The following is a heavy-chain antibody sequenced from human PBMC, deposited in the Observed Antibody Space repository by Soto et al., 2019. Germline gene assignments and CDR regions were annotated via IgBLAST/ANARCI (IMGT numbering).Heavy chain of an antibody. D-gene: IGHD3-10*01. CDR1: GFTFDDYA. J-gene: IGHJ6*02. V-gene: IGHV3-9*01. CDR2: ISWNSGSI. CDR3: AKDGHYSGEWFGALWGYYYYGLDV. Sequence: PGGSLRLSCAASGFTFDDYAMHWVRQAPGKGLEWVSGISWNSGSIGYADSVKGRFTISRDNAKNSLYLQMNSLRAEDTALYYLAKDGHYSGEWFGALWGYYYYGLDVWGQGTTVTVSS.